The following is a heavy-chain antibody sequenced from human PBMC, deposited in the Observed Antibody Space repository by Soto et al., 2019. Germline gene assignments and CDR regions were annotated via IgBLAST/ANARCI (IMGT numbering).Heavy chain of an antibody. V-gene: IGHV3-53*01. D-gene: IGHD3-22*01. Sequence: EVQLVESGGGLIQPGGSQRLSCAASGFTVSSNYMSWVRKAPGKGLERVSVIYSGGSTYYADSVKGRFTISRDNSKNTLYLQMNSLRAEDTAVYYCARDRVESGYPEYFQHWGQGTLVTVSS. J-gene: IGHJ1*01. CDR2: IYSGGST. CDR3: ARDRVESGYPEYFQH. CDR1: GFTVSSNY.